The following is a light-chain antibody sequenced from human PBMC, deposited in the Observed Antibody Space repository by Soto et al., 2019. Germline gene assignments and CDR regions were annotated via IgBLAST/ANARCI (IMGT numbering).Light chain of an antibody. CDR3: QKYDSAPRT. CDR1: QGISNY. CDR2: AAS. J-gene: IGKJ1*01. Sequence: DIQMTQSPSSLSASVRDRVTITCRASQGISNYLAWYQQKPGKVPKLLIYAASTLQSGVSSRFSGSGSGTDFTLTISSLQPEDVATYYCQKYDSAPRTFGQVNKVEIK. V-gene: IGKV1-27*01.